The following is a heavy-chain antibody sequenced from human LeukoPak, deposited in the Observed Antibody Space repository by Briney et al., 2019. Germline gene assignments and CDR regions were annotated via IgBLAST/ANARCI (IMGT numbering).Heavy chain of an antibody. CDR1: GDSLSSGDYY. CDR2: ISSSGST. Sequence: SQTLSLTCTVSGDSLSSGDYYWSWIRQPAGKGLEWIGRISSSGSTNYNPSLKSRVTISVDTSKNQFSLKLSSVTAADTAVYFCARGPYSYDSSSAFDIWGQGTMVTVSS. D-gene: IGHD3-22*01. CDR3: ARGPYSYDSSSAFDI. J-gene: IGHJ3*02. V-gene: IGHV4-61*02.